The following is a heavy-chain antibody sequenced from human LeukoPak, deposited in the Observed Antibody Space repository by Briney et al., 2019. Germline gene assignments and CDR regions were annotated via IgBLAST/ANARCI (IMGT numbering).Heavy chain of an antibody. CDR1: GGTFSIYA. Sequence: ASVKVSCEASGGTFSIYAISWVRQAPGQGLEWMGGIIPIFETANYAQKFQGRVTITADESTSTAYMELSSLRSEDTAMYYCARGYYYGSGWLGITKMDVWGTGTTVTISS. D-gene: IGHD3-10*01. CDR3: ARGYYYGSGWLGITKMDV. CDR2: IIPIFETA. J-gene: IGHJ6*04. V-gene: IGHV1-69*13.